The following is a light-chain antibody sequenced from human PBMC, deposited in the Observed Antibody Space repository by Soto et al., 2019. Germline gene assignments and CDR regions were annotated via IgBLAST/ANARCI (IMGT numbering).Light chain of an antibody. CDR2: GNS. CDR3: QSYDSSLSGSHVV. V-gene: IGLV1-40*01. J-gene: IGLJ2*01. Sequence: QSVLTQPPSVSGAPGQRVTISCTGSSSNIGAGYDVHWYQQLPGTAPKLLIYGNSNRPSGVPDRFSGSKSGTSASLAITGLQAEEEADYYCQSYDSSLSGSHVVFGGGTQLTVL. CDR1: SSNIGAGYD.